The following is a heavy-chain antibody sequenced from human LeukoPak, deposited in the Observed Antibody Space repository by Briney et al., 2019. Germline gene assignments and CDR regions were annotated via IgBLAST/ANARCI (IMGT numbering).Heavy chain of an antibody. J-gene: IGHJ4*02. D-gene: IGHD3-22*01. CDR3: GLNYYDSSAGGGFDY. V-gene: IGHV3-33*08. CDR2: IWYDGSNK. CDR1: GFTLGSYA. Sequence: GGSLRLSCAASGFTLGSYAMSWVRQAPGKGLEWVAVIWYDGSNKYYADSVKGRFTISRDNSKNTLYLQMNSLRAEDTAVYYCGLNYYDSSAGGGFDYWGQGTLVTVSS.